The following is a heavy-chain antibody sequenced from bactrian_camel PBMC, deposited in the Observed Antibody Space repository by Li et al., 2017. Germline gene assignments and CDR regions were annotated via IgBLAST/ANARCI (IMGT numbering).Heavy chain of an antibody. V-gene: IGHV3-2*01. CDR3: ATDEPLWQPAHNY. CDR2: IKIDGSNT. D-gene: IGHD1*01. J-gene: IGHJ4*01. Sequence: HVQLVESGGGLVQPGWSLRLSCAASGFTFSSYYMSWVRQAPGKGLEWTSSIKIDGSNTHYADSVKGRFTISRDYAKNTVTLQMNSLKSEDTALYYCATDEPLWQPAHNYWGRGPRSPSP. CDR1: GFTFSSYY.